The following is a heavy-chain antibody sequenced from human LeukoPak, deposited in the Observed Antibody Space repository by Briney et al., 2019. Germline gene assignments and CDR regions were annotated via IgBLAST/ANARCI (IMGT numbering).Heavy chain of an antibody. Sequence: ASVKVSCKASGYTFTTYGVSWVRQAPGQGLEWMGWISAYSGNTNYAQKLQGRLTLTTDTSTSTAYMELRSLRSDDTAVYYCARDDRGTWGGYYFDYWGQGTLVTVSS. CDR1: GYTFTTYG. CDR2: ISAYSGNT. V-gene: IGHV1-18*01. D-gene: IGHD3-16*01. CDR3: ARDDRGTWGGYYFDY. J-gene: IGHJ4*02.